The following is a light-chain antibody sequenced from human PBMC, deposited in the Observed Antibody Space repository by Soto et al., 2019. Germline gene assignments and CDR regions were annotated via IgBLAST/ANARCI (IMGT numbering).Light chain of an antibody. CDR3: SSYTSISTVV. CDR1: SSDVGGYNY. Sequence: QSVLTQPASVSGSPGQSITISCTATSSDVGGYNYVSWYQQHPGKAPKLMIYDVSNRPSGVSNRFSGSKSGNTASLTISGLQAEDAADYHCSSYTSISTVVFGGGTKLTVL. V-gene: IGLV2-14*01. CDR2: DVS. J-gene: IGLJ2*01.